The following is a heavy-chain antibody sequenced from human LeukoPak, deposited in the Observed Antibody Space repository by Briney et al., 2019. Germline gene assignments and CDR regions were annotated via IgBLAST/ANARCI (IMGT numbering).Heavy chain of an antibody. CDR2: INHGGST. D-gene: IGHD5-18*01. V-gene: IGHV4-34*01. J-gene: IGHJ4*02. Sequence: SETLSLTCAVYGGSFSGYYWSWIRQPPVKGQELIGEINHGGSTNYNPSLKSRVTISVDTSKNQFSLKLSSVTAADTAVYYCARCPVNRYSYGYFRGTGYYFDYWGQGTLVTVSS. CDR1: GGSFSGYY. CDR3: ARCPVNRYSYGYFRGTGYYFDY.